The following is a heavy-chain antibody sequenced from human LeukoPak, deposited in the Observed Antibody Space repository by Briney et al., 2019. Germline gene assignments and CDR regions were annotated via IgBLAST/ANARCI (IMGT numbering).Heavy chain of an antibody. CDR1: GGTFSSYA. Sequence: GASVKVSCRAPGGTFSSYAISWVRQAPGQGLEWMGRIIPIFGTANYAQKFQGRVTITADKSTSTAYMELSSLRSEDTAVYYCARDHLYSSCWSFDNSGQGTLVTVSS. CDR2: IIPIFGTA. D-gene: IGHD6-19*01. CDR3: ARDHLYSSCWSFDN. V-gene: IGHV1-69*06. J-gene: IGHJ4*02.